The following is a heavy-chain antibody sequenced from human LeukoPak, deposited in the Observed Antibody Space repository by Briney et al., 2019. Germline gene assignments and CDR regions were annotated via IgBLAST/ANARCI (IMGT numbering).Heavy chain of an antibody. CDR2: ISSSSSTI. Sequence: PGGSLRLSCAASGFTFSSYSMNWVRQAPGKGLEWVSYISSSSSTIYYADSVKGRFTISRDNAKNSLYLQMNSLRAEDTAVYYCARERDYYGSGSLIDYWGQGTLVTVSS. CDR1: GFTFSSYS. V-gene: IGHV3-48*04. CDR3: ARERDYYGSGSLIDY. J-gene: IGHJ4*02. D-gene: IGHD3-10*01.